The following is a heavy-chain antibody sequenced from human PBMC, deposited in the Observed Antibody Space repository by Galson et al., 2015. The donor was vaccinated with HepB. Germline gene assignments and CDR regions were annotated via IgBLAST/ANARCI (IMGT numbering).Heavy chain of an antibody. J-gene: IGHJ2*01. D-gene: IGHD3-9*01. Sequence: SVKVSCKASGFTFTSSSIQWVRQARGQRLEWIGWIVVGSGNTNYAQEFQERVTITRDVTTSTAYMELSSLTSEDTAVYYCAAGGLGDILTGYYNQWYFDLWGRGTLLTVSS. V-gene: IGHV1-58*02. CDR1: GFTFTSSS. CDR3: AAGGLGDILTGYYNQWYFDL. CDR2: IVVGSGNT.